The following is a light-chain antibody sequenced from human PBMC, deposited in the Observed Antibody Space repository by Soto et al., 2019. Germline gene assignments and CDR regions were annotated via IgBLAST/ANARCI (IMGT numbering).Light chain of an antibody. CDR1: SGSIASNY. V-gene: IGLV6-57*04. Sequence: NFMLTQPHSVSESPGKTVTISCTRSSGSIASNYVQWYQQRPGSAPTTVIYEDNQRPSGVPDRFSGSIDSSSNSASLTISGLKTEAEADYYCQSYDSSNRGVFGGGTKVTVL. J-gene: IGLJ2*01. CDR2: EDN. CDR3: QSYDSSNRGV.